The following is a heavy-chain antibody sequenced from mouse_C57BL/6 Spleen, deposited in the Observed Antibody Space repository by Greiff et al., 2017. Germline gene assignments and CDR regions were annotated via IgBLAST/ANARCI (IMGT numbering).Heavy chain of an antibody. CDR2: ISYDGSN. V-gene: IGHV3-6*01. D-gene: IGHD4-1*01. Sequence: DVKLVESGPGLVKPSQSLSLTCSVTGYSITSGYYWNWIRQFPGNKLEWMGYISYDGSNNYNPSLKNRISITRDTSKNQFFLKLNSVTTEDTATYYCARGNWPFAYWGQGTLVTVSA. CDR1: GYSITSGYY. J-gene: IGHJ3*01. CDR3: ARGNWPFAY.